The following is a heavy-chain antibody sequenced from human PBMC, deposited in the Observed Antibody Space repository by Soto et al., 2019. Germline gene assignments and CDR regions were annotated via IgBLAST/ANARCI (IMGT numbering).Heavy chain of an antibody. D-gene: IGHD5-12*01. V-gene: IGHV3-33*01. CDR2: VWYDGGNK. CDR3: VRAAGYSGNDYVYYYGMDV. Sequence: QVQLVESGGGVVQPGRSLRLSCAESGFTFRNYGMHWVRQAPAKGLEWVALVWYDGGNKNYVDSVKGRFTISRDNSKNTLYLQMNSLRDEDTAVYYCVRAAGYSGNDYVYYYGMDVWGQGTPVTVSS. CDR1: GFTFRNYG. J-gene: IGHJ6*02.